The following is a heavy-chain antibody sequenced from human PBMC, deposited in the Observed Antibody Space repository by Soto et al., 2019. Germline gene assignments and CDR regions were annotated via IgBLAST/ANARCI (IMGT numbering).Heavy chain of an antibody. V-gene: IGHV3-33*01. J-gene: IGHJ6*02. CDR1: GFTFSSYG. Sequence: QVQLVESGGGVVQPGRSLRLSCAASGFTFSSYGMHWVRQAPGKGLEWVAVIWYDGRNKYYADSVKGRFTISRDNSKNTLYLQMNSLRAEDTAVYYCAREELEQLMGYSYGMDVWGQGPTVTVSS. D-gene: IGHD1-1*01. CDR3: AREELEQLMGYSYGMDV. CDR2: IWYDGRNK.